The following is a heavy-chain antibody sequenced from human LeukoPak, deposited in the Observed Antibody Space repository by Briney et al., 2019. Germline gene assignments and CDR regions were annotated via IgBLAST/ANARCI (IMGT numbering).Heavy chain of an antibody. J-gene: IGHJ5*02. V-gene: IGHV3-48*03. CDR1: GFIFSSYE. CDR2: ISSSGSTI. Sequence: GGSLRLSCAASGFIFSSYEMNWVRQAPGKGLEWVSYISSSGSTIYYADSVKGRFTISRDNAKNSLYLQMNSLRAEDTAVYYCASTVTTGPGGFDPWGQGTLVTVSS. CDR3: ASTVTTGPGGFDP. D-gene: IGHD4-17*01.